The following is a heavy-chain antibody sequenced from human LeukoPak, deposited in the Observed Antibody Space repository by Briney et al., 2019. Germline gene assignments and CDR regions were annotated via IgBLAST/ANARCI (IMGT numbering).Heavy chain of an antibody. CDR3: AKLATYYGSGSYSYYLDY. CDR1: GFTFSSYA. Sequence: GGSLRLSCAASGFTFSSYAMSWVRQAPGKGLEWVSAISGSGGSTYYADSVKGRFTISRDNSKSTLYLQMNSLRAEDTAVYYCAKLATYYGSGSYSYYLDYWGQGTLVTVSS. CDR2: ISGSGGST. J-gene: IGHJ4*02. D-gene: IGHD3-10*01. V-gene: IGHV3-23*01.